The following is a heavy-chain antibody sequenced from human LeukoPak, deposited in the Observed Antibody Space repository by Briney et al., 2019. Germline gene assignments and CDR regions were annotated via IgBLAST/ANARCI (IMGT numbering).Heavy chain of an antibody. CDR2: IWYDGSNK. V-gene: IGHV3-33*06. Sequence: PGGSLRLSCAASGFTFSSYGMHWFRQAPGKGLEWVAVIWYDGSNKYYADSVKGRFTISRDNSKNTLYLQMNSLRAEDTAVYYCAKDVVDYGDYVFDYWGQGTLVTVSS. D-gene: IGHD4-17*01. CDR1: GFTFSSYG. J-gene: IGHJ4*02. CDR3: AKDVVDYGDYVFDY.